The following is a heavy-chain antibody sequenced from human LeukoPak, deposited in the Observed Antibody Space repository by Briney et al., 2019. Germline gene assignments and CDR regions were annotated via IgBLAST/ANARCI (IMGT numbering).Heavy chain of an antibody. J-gene: IGHJ4*02. V-gene: IGHV4-34*01. D-gene: IGHD2-15*01. CDR2: INHRGSS. CDR3: ARGSSFDGYCSAGACDAGYYDS. CDR1: GESFRAYF. Sequence: PSETLSLTCAVYGESFRAYFWNWIRQAPGKPLEYIGEINHRGSSHYNPSLKTRVTLSVDTSKNQFSLKLTSVTAADTAVYFCARGSSFDGYCSAGACDAGYYDSWGQGTPVTVSS.